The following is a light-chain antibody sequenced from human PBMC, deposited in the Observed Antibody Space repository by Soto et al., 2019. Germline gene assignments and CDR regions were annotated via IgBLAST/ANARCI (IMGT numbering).Light chain of an antibody. Sequence: DIPMTQSPSSLSASVGDRVTITCQASQDISNYLNWYQQKPGKAPKLLIYDASNLETGVPSRFSGRGSGTDFTFTISSLQPEDIATYYCQQYDNLLFTFGPGTKVDIK. CDR3: QQYDNLLFT. V-gene: IGKV1-33*01. CDR1: QDISNY. CDR2: DAS. J-gene: IGKJ3*01.